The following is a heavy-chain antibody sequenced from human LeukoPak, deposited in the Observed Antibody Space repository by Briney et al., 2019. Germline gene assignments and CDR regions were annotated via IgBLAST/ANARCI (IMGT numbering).Heavy chain of an antibody. Sequence: GGSLRLSCTASGFTFGDYAMSWFRQAPGKGLEWVGFIRSKAYGGTTEYAASVKGRFTISRDDSKSIAYLQMNSLKTEDTAVYYCTRQAHPYYDILTVNWFDPWDQGTLVTVSS. CDR2: IRSKAYGGTT. J-gene: IGHJ5*02. CDR1: GFTFGDYA. CDR3: TRQAHPYYDILTVNWFDP. V-gene: IGHV3-49*03. D-gene: IGHD3-9*01.